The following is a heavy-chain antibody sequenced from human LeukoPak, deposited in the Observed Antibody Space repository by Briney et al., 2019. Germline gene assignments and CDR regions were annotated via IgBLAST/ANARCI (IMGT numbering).Heavy chain of an antibody. J-gene: IGHJ6*02. CDR3: AREGYDYVWQTTEQDGMDV. Sequence: LSLTCTVSGGSISSSSYYWGWIRQPPGKGLEWVSYISSSGNSREYADSVKGRFTISRDNARDSLHLQMNSLRVEDTAVYYCAREGYDYVWQTTEQDGMDVWGQGTTVTVSS. CDR1: GGSISSSSYY. V-gene: IGHV3-11*04. D-gene: IGHD3-16*01. CDR2: ISSSGNSR.